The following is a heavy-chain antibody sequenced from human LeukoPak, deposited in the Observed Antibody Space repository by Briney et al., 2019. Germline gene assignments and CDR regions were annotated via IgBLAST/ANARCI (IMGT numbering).Heavy chain of an antibody. CDR1: GFTFSNCA. Sequence: PGGSLRLSCAASGFTFSNCAMSWVRQAPGKGLEWVSTISYSGGSTYYADSVKGRFTISRDNSNNTLFLQMNSLRAEDTAVYYCAKGSRGSYDYWGQGTLVTVSS. CDR2: ISYSGGST. V-gene: IGHV3-23*01. J-gene: IGHJ4*02. CDR3: AKGSRGSYDY. D-gene: IGHD1-26*01.